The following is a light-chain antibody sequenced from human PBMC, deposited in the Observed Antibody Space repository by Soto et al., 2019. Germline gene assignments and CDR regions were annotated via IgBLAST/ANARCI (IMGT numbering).Light chain of an antibody. CDR2: DAS. Sequence: DIPMTQSPPSLSASVGDRVTITCRASQSSSWSLNWYQQKPGKAPNLLIYDASSLQSGVPSRFSGSGSGTDFTLTISGLQPEDFATYYCQQSNNFGQGTRVEVK. CDR3: QQSNN. J-gene: IGKJ1*01. CDR1: QSSSWS. V-gene: IGKV1-39*01.